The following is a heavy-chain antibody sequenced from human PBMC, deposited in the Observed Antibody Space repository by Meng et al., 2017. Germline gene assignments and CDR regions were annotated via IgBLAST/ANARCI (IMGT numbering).Heavy chain of an antibody. CDR2: IYHSGST. D-gene: IGHD4-17*01. V-gene: IGHV4-38-2*01. Sequence: SETLSLTCAVSGYSISSGYYWGWIRQPPGKGLEWIGSIYHSGSTYYNPSLKSRVTISVDTSKNQFSLKLSSVTAADTAVYYCARLWKGGDYEDVDYWGQGTQVTVSS. J-gene: IGHJ4*02. CDR3: ARLWKGGDYEDVDY. CDR1: GYSISSGYY.